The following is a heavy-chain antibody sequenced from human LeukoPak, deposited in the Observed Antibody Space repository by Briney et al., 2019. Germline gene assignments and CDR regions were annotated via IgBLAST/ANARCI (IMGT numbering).Heavy chain of an antibody. CDR2: IRQDGGAT. CDR3: ATSKDTAGGPY. J-gene: IGHJ4*02. D-gene: IGHD6-13*01. Sequence: GGSLRLSCTASGFTFTDYWMTWVRQAPGQGLEWLAHIRQDGGATFYGGSVKGRFTISRDNAKNSLFLQMNSLRDEDTDVYYCATSKDTAGGPYWGQGTLVTVSS. CDR1: GFTFTDYW. V-gene: IGHV3-7*01.